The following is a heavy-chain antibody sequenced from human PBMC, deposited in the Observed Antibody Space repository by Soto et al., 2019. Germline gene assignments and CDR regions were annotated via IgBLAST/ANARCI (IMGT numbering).Heavy chain of an antibody. CDR2: INGDGSST. V-gene: IGHV3-74*01. Sequence: EVQVVESGGGIVQPGGSLRLSCEGSGLTFSHYWMHWVRQAPGEGLVWISRINGDGSSTSYGDSVKGRFTISRDNAKNTLYLQMNTLRPEDTAVYYCAVHGDYDAFDMWGQGTMVTVSS. D-gene: IGHD4-17*01. CDR1: GLTFSHYW. J-gene: IGHJ3*02. CDR3: AVHGDYDAFDM.